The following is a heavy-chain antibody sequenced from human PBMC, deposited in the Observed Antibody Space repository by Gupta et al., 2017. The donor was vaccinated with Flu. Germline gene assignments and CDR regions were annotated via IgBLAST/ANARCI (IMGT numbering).Heavy chain of an antibody. J-gene: IGHJ3*02. V-gene: IGHV3-48*03. D-gene: IGHD6-13*01. CDR2: ISSGGSNI. Sequence: EVQLVESGGGLVQPGGSLRLSCAASGFTFSSYELNWVRQAPGKGLEWVSYISSGGSNIYYADSVKGRFTISRDNAKNSLYLQMNSLRADDTAVYYCARDYHNSSGKAFDIWGQGTVVTVSS. CDR1: GFTFSSYE. CDR3: ARDYHNSSGKAFDI.